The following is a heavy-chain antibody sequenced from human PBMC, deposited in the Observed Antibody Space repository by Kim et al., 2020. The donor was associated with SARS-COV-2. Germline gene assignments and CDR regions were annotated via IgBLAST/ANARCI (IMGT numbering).Heavy chain of an antibody. CDR3: VRHPVGADDAFDI. CDR1: GGSIRRTSYY. J-gene: IGHJ3*02. CDR2: VYYSGIT. V-gene: IGHV4-39*01. D-gene: IGHD1-26*01. Sequence: SETLSLTCAVSGGSIRRTSYYWGWNRQSPGGELEWIGSVYYSGITYYKPSLKSRITLSIDTSKNMFSLNLTSVTAADTGVYYCVRHPVGADDAFDIWGPGTLFAVSS.